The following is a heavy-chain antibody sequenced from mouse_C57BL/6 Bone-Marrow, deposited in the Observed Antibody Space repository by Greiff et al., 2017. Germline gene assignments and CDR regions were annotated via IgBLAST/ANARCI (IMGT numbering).Heavy chain of an antibody. D-gene: IGHD4-1*01. CDR1: GYTFTSYW. CDR3: ARDRSLGPFDY. J-gene: IGHJ2*01. Sequence: VQLQQPGAELVRPGSSVKLSCKASGYTFTSYWMHWVKQRPIQGLEWIGNIDPSDSETHYNQKFKDKATLTVDKSSSTAYMQLSSLTSEDSAVYYCARDRSLGPFDYWGQGTTLTVSS. V-gene: IGHV1-52*01. CDR2: IDPSDSET.